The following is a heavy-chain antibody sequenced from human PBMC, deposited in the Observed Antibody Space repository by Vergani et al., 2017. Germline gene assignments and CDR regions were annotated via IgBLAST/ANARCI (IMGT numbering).Heavy chain of an antibody. D-gene: IGHD6-13*01. J-gene: IGHJ6*02. CDR2: IKQDGSEK. CDR3: ARDSMAAAGRYYYYYYGMDV. CDR1: GFTFSSYW. V-gene: IGHV3-7*01. Sequence: EVQLVESGGGLVQPGGSLRLSCAASGFTFSSYWMSWVRQAPGKGLELVANIKQDGSEKYYVDSVKGRFTISRDNAKNSLYLQMNSLRAEDTAVYYCARDSMAAAGRYYYYYYGMDVWGQGTTVTVSS.